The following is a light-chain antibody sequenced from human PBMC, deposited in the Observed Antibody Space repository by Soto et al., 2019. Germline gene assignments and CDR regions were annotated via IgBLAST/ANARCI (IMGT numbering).Light chain of an antibody. CDR1: SGHSGYI. Sequence: QSVLTQSSSASASLGSSVKLTCTLRSGHSGYIIAWHQQQPGKAPRYLMKLEGSGSYNKGTGVPDRFSGSSSGADRYLTISNLQSEDEADYYCETWDSNTWVFGGGTKLTVL. J-gene: IGLJ3*02. CDR2: LEGSGSY. CDR3: ETWDSNTWV. V-gene: IGLV4-60*03.